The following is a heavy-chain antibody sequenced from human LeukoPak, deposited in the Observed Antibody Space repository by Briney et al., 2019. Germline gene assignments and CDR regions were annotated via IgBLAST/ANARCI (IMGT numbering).Heavy chain of an antibody. CDR1: GYTFTGFY. Sequence: GASVKVSCKASGYTFTGFYMHWVRQAPGQGIEWMGWINPNSGGTNYAQKFQGRVTMTRDTSISTAYMELSRLRSDDTAVYYCARNTAMVGNTFDYWGQGTLVTVSS. V-gene: IGHV1-2*02. D-gene: IGHD5-18*01. CDR3: ARNTAMVGNTFDY. J-gene: IGHJ4*02. CDR2: INPNSGGT.